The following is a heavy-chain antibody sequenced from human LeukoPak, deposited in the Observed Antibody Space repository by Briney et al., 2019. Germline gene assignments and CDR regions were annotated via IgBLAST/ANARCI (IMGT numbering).Heavy chain of an antibody. Sequence: ASVKVSCKASGLTFTSSAMQWVRQARGQRLEWIGWIVVGSGNTNYAQKFQERVTITRDMSTSTAYMELSSLRSEDTAVYYCAAVTGDYGGGYWGQGTLVTVSS. CDR2: IVVGSGNT. J-gene: IGHJ4*02. CDR3: AAVTGDYGGGY. V-gene: IGHV1-58*02. D-gene: IGHD4-17*01. CDR1: GLTFTSSA.